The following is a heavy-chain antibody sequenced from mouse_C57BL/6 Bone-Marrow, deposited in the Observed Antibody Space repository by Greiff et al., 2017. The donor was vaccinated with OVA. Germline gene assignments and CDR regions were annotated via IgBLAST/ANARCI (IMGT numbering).Heavy chain of an antibody. CDR1: GYTFTSYW. D-gene: IGHD3-2*02. Sequence: VQLQQPGAELVRPGSSVKLSCKASGYTFTSYWMDWVKQRPGQGLEWIGNIYPSDSETHYNQQFKDKATLSVDKSSSTAYMQLSSLTSEDSAVYYCAREGRQLRLRNAYWGQGTLVTVSA. J-gene: IGHJ3*01. CDR3: AREGRQLRLRNAY. V-gene: IGHV1-61*01. CDR2: IYPSDSET.